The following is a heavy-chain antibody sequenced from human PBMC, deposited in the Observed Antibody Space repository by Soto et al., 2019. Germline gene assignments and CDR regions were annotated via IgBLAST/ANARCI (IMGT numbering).Heavy chain of an antibody. D-gene: IGHD5-12*01. V-gene: IGHV3-23*01. CDR3: AKDRFVDIVATIIDY. CDR2: ISGSGGST. J-gene: IGHJ4*02. Sequence: GSLRLSCAASGFTFSSYAMSWVRQAPGKGLEWVSAISGSGGSTYYADSVKGRFTISRDNSKNTLYLQMNSLRAEDTAVYYCAKDRFVDIVATIIDYWGQGTLVTVSS. CDR1: GFTFSSYA.